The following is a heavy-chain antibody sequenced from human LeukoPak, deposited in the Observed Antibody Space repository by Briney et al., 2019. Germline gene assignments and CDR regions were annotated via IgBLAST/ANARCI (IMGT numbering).Heavy chain of an antibody. CDR2: IGTAYSAV. J-gene: IGHJ4*02. Sequence: PGGSLRLSCAASGFTFSDHSMGWIRQAPGKGLEWVSYIGTAYSAVYADSVKGRFTISRDNAKNSLSLQMNSLRAEDSAVYYCARTGFWNGYSFDSWGQGTLVTVSS. D-gene: IGHD3-3*01. V-gene: IGHV3-11*04. CDR1: GFTFSDHS. CDR3: ARTGFWNGYSFDS.